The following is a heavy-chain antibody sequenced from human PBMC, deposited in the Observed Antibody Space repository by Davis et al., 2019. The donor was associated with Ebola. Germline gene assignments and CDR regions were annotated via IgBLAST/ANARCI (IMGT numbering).Heavy chain of an antibody. V-gene: IGHV3-11*01. J-gene: IGHJ3*02. D-gene: IGHD6-19*01. Sequence: GGSLRLSCAASGFTFSDYYMSWIRQAPGKGLEWVSYISSSGSTIYYADSVKGRFTISRDNAKNSLYLQMNSLRAEDTAVYYCARDRPQWLVPHRLSGMDAFDIWGQGTMVTVSS. CDR3: ARDRPQWLVPHRLSGMDAFDI. CDR1: GFTFSDYY. CDR2: ISSSGSTI.